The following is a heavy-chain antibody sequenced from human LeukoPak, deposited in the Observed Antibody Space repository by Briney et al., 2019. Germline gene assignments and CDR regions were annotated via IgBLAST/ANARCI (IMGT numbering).Heavy chain of an antibody. CDR1: GGSISSYY. V-gene: IGHV4-59*12. D-gene: IGHD6-13*01. Sequence: SETLSLTCTVSGGSISSYYWSWIRQPPGKELEWIGYIYYSGSTNYNPSLKSRVTISVDTSKNQFSLKLSSVTAADTAVYYCARGRIAAAGKGFDYWGQGTLVTVSS. J-gene: IGHJ4*02. CDR3: ARGRIAAAGKGFDY. CDR2: IYYSGST.